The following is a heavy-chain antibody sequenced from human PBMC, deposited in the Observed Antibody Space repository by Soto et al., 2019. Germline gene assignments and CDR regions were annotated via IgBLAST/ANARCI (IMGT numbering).Heavy chain of an antibody. J-gene: IGHJ6*03. Sequence: ASVKVSCKVSGYTLTELSMHWVRQAPGKGLEWMGGFDPEDGETIYAQKFQGRVTMTEDTSTDTAYMELSSLRSEDTAVYYCATGRYCSSTSCSGGYMDVWGKGTTVTVSS. D-gene: IGHD2-2*01. CDR1: GYTLTELS. V-gene: IGHV1-24*01. CDR2: FDPEDGET. CDR3: ATGRYCSSTSCSGGYMDV.